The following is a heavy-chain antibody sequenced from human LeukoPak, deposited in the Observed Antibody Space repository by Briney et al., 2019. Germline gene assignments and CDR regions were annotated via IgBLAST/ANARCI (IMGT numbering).Heavy chain of an antibody. CDR3: ARDKGIVGARGTFFDY. J-gene: IGHJ4*02. D-gene: IGHD1-26*01. Sequence: SETLSLTCAVYGGSFSGYYWSWIRQPPGKGLEWIGEINHSGSTNYNPSLKSRVTISVDTSKNQFSLKLSSVTAADTAVYYCARDKGIVGARGTFFDYWGQGTLVTVSS. CDR1: GGSFSGYY. CDR2: INHSGST. V-gene: IGHV4-34*01.